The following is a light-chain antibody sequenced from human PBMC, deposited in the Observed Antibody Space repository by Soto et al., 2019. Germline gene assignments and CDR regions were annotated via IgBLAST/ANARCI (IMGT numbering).Light chain of an antibody. V-gene: IGLV1-40*01. J-gene: IGLJ1*01. Sequence: QSVLTQPPSVSEAPGQRVTISCTGTSSNIGAGYEAHWYQQVPGKAPKLIIYENSNRPSGVPDRFSGSKSGTSASLAITGLQAEDEADYYCQSYESSMSGYVFGTGTKVTVL. CDR3: QSYESSMSGYV. CDR1: SSNIGAGYE. CDR2: ENS.